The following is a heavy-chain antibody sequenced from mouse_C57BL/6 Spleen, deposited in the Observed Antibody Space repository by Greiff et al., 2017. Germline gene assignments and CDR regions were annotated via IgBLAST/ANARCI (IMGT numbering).Heavy chain of an antibody. J-gene: IGHJ1*03. Sequence: QVQLQQSGTELVKPGASVKLSCKASGYTFTSYWMHWVKQTPGQGLEWIGNINPSNGGTNYNEKFKSKATLTVDKYSSTAYMQLSSLTPEDSAVYYYGTPCGDWYFDVWGTGTTVTVSS. CDR2: INPSNGGT. V-gene: IGHV1-53*01. CDR3: GTPCGDWYFDV. CDR1: GYTFTSYW.